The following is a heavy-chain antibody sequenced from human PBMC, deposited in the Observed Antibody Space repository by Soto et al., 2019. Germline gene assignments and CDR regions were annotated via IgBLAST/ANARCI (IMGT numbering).Heavy chain of an antibody. J-gene: IGHJ3*02. V-gene: IGHV4-34*01. CDR2: INHSGST. CDR1: GGSFSGYY. Sequence: SETLSLTCAVYGGSFSGYYWSWIRQPPGKGLEWIGEINHSGSTNYNPSLKSRVTISVDTSKNQFSLKLSSVTAADTAVYYCASNYYGSGSYRLDIWGQGTMVTVSS. CDR3: ASNYYGSGSYRLDI. D-gene: IGHD3-10*01.